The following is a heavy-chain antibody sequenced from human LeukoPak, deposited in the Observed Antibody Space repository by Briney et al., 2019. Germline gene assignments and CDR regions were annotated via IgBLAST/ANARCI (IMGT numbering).Heavy chain of an antibody. CDR1: GGSFSGYY. D-gene: IGHD2-15*01. J-gene: IGHJ4*02. V-gene: IGHV4-34*01. Sequence: PSETLSPTCAVYGGSFSGYYWSWIREPPGKGLEWIGGINHSGSTNYNPSLKSRVTISVDTSKNQFSLKLSSVTAADTAVYYCARGVLGTIVVVVAAYYFDYWGQGTLVTVSS. CDR3: ARGVLGTIVVVVAAYYFDY. CDR2: INHSGST.